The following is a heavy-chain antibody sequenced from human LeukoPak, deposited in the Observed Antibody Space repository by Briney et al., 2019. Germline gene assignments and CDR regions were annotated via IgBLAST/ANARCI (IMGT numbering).Heavy chain of an antibody. CDR1: GFTFSSCA. V-gene: IGHV3-23*01. J-gene: IGHJ4*02. Sequence: GGSLRLSCAASGFTFSSCAMNWVLQAPGKGLEWVSGISGSGGSTNYADSVKGRFTISRDNSRDTFYLQMNNLRDEDTAVYYCARRGGESRDYLWGKSRPNYHSDYWGQGTLVTVSS. CDR2: ISGSGGST. CDR3: ARRGGESRDYLWGKSRPNYHSDY. D-gene: IGHD3-16*01.